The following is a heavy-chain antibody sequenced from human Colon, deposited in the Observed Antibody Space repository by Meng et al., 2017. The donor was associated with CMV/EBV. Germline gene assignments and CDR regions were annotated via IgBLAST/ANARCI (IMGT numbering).Heavy chain of an antibody. V-gene: IGHV4-59*01. CDR3: AKTARIPAA. D-gene: IGHD2-2*01. CDR2: IHHSGDT. Sequence: GSLRLSCIVSGDSIASSYWSWFRQSPVKGLESIGYIHHSGDTNYNPALMSRATMSLDMSKNQLSLRLTSVTAADTAVYYCAKTARIPAAWGQGTLVTVSS. J-gene: IGHJ1*01. CDR1: GDSIASSY.